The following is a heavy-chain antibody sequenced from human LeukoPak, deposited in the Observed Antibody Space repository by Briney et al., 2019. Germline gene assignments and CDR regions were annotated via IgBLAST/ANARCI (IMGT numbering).Heavy chain of an antibody. J-gene: IGHJ6*03. CDR2: IIPVFGTA. D-gene: IGHD6-19*01. Sequence: ASVKVSCKASGGTFSGYAISWVRQAPGKGLEWMGGIIPVFGTANYAQKFQGRVTITADESTGTAYMELSSLRSEDTAVYYCARDRFLRVAGTQSRYYMDVWGKGTTVTISS. V-gene: IGHV1-69*13. CDR3: ARDRFLRVAGTQSRYYMDV. CDR1: GGTFSGYA.